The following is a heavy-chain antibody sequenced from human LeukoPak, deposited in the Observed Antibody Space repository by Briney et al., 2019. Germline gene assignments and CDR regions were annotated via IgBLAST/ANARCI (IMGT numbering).Heavy chain of an antibody. D-gene: IGHD3-10*01. CDR1: GGSISSSSYY. Sequence: SETLSLTCTVSGGSISSSSYYWGWIRQPPGKGLEWIGSIYYSGSTYYNPSLKSRVTISVDTSKNQFSPKLSSVTAADTAVYYCARIYGSGSYYNLWAFDIWGQGTMVTVSS. CDR3: ARIYGSGSYYNLWAFDI. CDR2: IYYSGST. V-gene: IGHV4-39*07. J-gene: IGHJ3*02.